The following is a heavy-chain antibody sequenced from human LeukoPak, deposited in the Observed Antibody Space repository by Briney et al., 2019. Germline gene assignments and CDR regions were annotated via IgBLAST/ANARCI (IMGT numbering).Heavy chain of an antibody. CDR1: GGSISSGDYY. D-gene: IGHD3-10*01. Sequence: SEALSLTCTVSGGSISSGDYYWSWIRQPPGKGLEWIGYIYYSGSTYYNPSLKSRVTISVDTSKNQFSLKLSSVTAADTAVYYCARGPTMVRGVPDYWGQGTLVTVSS. CDR3: ARGPTMVRGVPDY. CDR2: IYYSGST. V-gene: IGHV4-30-4*01. J-gene: IGHJ4*02.